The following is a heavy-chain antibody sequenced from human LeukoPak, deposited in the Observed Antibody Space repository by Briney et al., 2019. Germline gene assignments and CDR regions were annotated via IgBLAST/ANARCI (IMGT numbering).Heavy chain of an antibody. J-gene: IGHJ4*02. D-gene: IGHD1-26*01. V-gene: IGHV1-46*02. CDR2: INPSGDRT. CDR1: GYIFNSYY. Sequence: GASVKVSCKASGYIFNSYYMRWVRQAPGQGLEWMGVINPSGDRTAYAQKFRGRVTMTRDMSTSTVYMELSSLRSEDTAVYYCARDGDLLISLDYWGQGTLVTVSS. CDR3: ARDGDLLISLDY.